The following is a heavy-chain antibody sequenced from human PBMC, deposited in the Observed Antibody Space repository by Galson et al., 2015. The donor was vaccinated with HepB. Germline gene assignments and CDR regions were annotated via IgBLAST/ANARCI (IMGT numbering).Heavy chain of an antibody. CDR2: ISYDGSNK. CDR1: GFTFSSYG. V-gene: IGHV3-30*18. Sequence: SLRLSCAASGFTFSSYGMHWVRQAPGKGLEWVAVISYDGSNKYYADSVKGRFTISRDNSKNTLYLQMNSLRAEDTAVYYCAKIGTVTSHYYYYGMDVWGQGTTVTVSS. CDR3: AKIGTVTSHYYYYGMDV. J-gene: IGHJ6*02. D-gene: IGHD4-17*01.